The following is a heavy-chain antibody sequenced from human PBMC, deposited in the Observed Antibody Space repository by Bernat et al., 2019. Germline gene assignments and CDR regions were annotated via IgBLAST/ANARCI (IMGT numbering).Heavy chain of an antibody. D-gene: IGHD3-10*01. CDR3: AKSHLRGVILAPIDY. Sequence: EVQLVESGGGLVQPGGSLRLSCAASGFTFSSYAMTWVRQAPGKGLGWVSSISGSGYSTYFADSVKGRFTISRDNSKNTLYLQMNSLRAEDTAVYYCAKSHLRGVILAPIDYWGQGTLVTVSS. V-gene: IGHV3-23*04. CDR2: ISGSGYST. J-gene: IGHJ4*02. CDR1: GFTFSSYA.